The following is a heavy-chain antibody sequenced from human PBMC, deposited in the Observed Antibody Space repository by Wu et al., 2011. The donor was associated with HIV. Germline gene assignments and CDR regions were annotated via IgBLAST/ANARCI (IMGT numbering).Heavy chain of an antibody. D-gene: IGHD6-25*01. Sequence: QVQLVQSGAEVKKPGASVKLSCKISGYTFTDYYLHWVRQAPGQGLEWMGWINPNNSITDYAPRFRGRFSMTRDTAISTLYMDLGSLRSDDSAVYYCARDLTHSGHDAYDLWGQGTVVTVSS. J-gene: IGHJ3*01. CDR2: INPNNSIT. CDR3: ARDLTHSGHDAYDL. CDR1: GYTFTDYY. V-gene: IGHV1-2*02.